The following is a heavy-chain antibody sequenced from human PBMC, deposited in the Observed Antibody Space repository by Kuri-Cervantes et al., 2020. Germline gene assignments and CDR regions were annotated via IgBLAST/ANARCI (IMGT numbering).Heavy chain of an antibody. J-gene: IGHJ5*02. CDR2: VSPYNGDT. D-gene: IGHD3-10*01. V-gene: IGHV1-18*01. CDR1: GYTFISYG. CDR3: ARDPPMVRGTGGWFDL. Sequence: ASVKVSCKASGYTFISYGISWVRQAPGQGLEWMGWVSPYNGDTYYAQKVQGRVTMTTDTSTSTAYMELRSLRFDDTAVYFCARDPPMVRGTGGWFDLWGQGTLVTVSS.